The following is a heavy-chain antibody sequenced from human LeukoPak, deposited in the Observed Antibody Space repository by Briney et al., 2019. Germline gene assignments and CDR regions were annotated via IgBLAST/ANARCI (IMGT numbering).Heavy chain of an antibody. CDR1: GGTFSSYA. CDR2: IIPIFGTA. Sequence: SVKVSCKASGGTFSSYAISWVRQAPGQGLEWMGGIIPIFGTANYAQKFQGRVTITTDESTSTAYMELSSLRSEDTAVYYCVRAIVSITIFGVVTGFDPWGQGTLVTVSS. V-gene: IGHV1-69*05. J-gene: IGHJ5*02. D-gene: IGHD3-3*01. CDR3: VRAIVSITIFGVVTGFDP.